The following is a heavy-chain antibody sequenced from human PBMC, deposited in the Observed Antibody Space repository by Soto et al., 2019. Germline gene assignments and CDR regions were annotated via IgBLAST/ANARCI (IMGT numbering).Heavy chain of an antibody. CDR2: ISYDGSNK. J-gene: IGHJ6*02. D-gene: IGHD3-3*01. CDR3: AKAIRKDDFWSGYARAYYYYGMDV. Sequence: GGSLRLSCAASGFTFSSYGMHWVRQAPGKGLEWVAVISYDGSNKYYADSVKGRFTISRDNSKNTLYLQMNSLRAEDTAVYYCAKAIRKDDFWSGYARAYYYYGMDVWGQGTTVTVSS. V-gene: IGHV3-30*18. CDR1: GFTFSSYG.